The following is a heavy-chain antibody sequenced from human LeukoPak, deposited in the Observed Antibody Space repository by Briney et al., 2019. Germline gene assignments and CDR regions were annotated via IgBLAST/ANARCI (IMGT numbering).Heavy chain of an antibody. Sequence: TSETLSFTYTVAGGSISSSSDYWGWIRQPPRKGLELIETIYYGGSTYYNPSHKSRVTISVDTSKNQFSLKLSSVTAADTAVYYCARDRIAAAGTRGRRYNWFDPWGQGTLVTVSS. CDR1: GGSISSSSDY. V-gene: IGHV4-39*07. J-gene: IGHJ5*02. CDR2: IYYGGST. D-gene: IGHD6-13*01. CDR3: ARDRIAAAGTRGRRYNWFDP.